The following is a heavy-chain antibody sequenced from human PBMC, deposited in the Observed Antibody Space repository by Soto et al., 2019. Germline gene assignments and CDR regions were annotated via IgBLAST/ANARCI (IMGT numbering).Heavy chain of an antibody. Sequence: QVQLQESGPGLVKPSETLSLTCTVSGGSISSYYWSWIRQPPGKGLEWIGYIYYSGSTNYNPSLKRRVTISVDTSKNQFALKLSSVTAADTAVYYCAREGSYGSFGYWGQGTLVTVSS. CDR3: AREGSYGSFGY. J-gene: IGHJ4*02. V-gene: IGHV4-59*01. CDR1: GGSISSYY. CDR2: IYYSGST. D-gene: IGHD1-26*01.